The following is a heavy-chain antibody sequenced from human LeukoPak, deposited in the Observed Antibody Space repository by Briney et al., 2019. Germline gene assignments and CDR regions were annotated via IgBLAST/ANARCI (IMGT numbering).Heavy chain of an antibody. CDR1: GFTFSDYA. D-gene: IGHD3-3*02. CDR2: IWYDGSNK. Sequence: GGSLSLSCAASGFTFSDYAMHWVRQAPGKGLEWVAVIWYDGSNKYYADSVKGRFTISRDNSKNTLYLQMNSLRAEDTAVYYCARDNTFAHFDLWGRGTLVTVSS. V-gene: IGHV3-30*14. J-gene: IGHJ2*01. CDR3: ARDNTFAHFDL.